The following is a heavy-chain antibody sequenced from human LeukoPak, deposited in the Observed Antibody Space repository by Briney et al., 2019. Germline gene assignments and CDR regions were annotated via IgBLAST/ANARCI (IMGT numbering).Heavy chain of an antibody. D-gene: IGHD3-10*01. CDR1: GFTFDDYG. Sequence: GGSLRLSCAASGFTFDDYGMSWVRQAPGKGLEWVSGINWNGGSTGYADSVKGRFTISRDNAKNSLYLQMNSLRAEDTALYYCARDPGEGYYGPLWPPFDYWGQGTLVTVSS. V-gene: IGHV3-20*04. J-gene: IGHJ4*02. CDR2: INWNGGST. CDR3: ARDPGEGYYGPLWPPFDY.